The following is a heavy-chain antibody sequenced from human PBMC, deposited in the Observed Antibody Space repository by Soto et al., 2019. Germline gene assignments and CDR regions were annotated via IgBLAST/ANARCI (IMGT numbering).Heavy chain of an antibody. CDR1: GFTFSRHW. V-gene: IGHV3-7*01. D-gene: IGHD6-13*01. Sequence: EVQLVQSGGGLVQPGGSLRLSCAASGFTFSRHWMSWVRQAPGKGLEWVANIKRDGSEKNYVEYVKGRFTISGDNAKNSLYLHMNSLRVEDTAVYYCARRNSDYYRGMDVWGQGTTVTVSS. CDR2: IKRDGSEK. CDR3: ARRNSDYYRGMDV. J-gene: IGHJ6*02.